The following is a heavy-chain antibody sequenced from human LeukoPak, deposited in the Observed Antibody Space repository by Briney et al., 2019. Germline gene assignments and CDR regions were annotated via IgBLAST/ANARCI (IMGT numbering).Heavy chain of an antibody. CDR2: ISGSGGST. V-gene: IGHV3-23*01. CDR1: GFTFSSYA. Sequence: PGGSLRLSCAASGFTFSSYAMSWVRQAPGKGLEWVSAISGSGGSTYYADSVKGRFTISRDNSKNTLYLQMNSLRTEDTAVYYCASSAAGTFLVDYWGQGTLVTVSS. J-gene: IGHJ4*02. CDR3: ASSAAGTFLVDY. D-gene: IGHD6-13*01.